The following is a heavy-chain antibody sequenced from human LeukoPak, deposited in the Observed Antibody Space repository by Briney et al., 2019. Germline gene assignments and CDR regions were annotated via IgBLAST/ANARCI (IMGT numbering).Heavy chain of an antibody. CDR2: ISYDGSNK. J-gene: IGHJ3*02. Sequence: PGGSLRLSCAASGFTFSSYAMHWVRQAPGKGLEWAAVISYDGSNKYYADSVKGRFTISRDNSKNTLYLQMNSLRAEDTAVYYCARAVGGAFDIWGQGTMVTVSS. V-gene: IGHV3-30*04. CDR3: ARAVGGAFDI. D-gene: IGHD3-16*01. CDR1: GFTFSSYA.